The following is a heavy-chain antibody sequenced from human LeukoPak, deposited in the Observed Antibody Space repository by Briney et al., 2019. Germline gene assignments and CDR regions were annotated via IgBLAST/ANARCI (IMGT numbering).Heavy chain of an antibody. D-gene: IGHD2-15*01. CDR3: AAGGYCSGGRCHEYFQH. CDR1: GGSISSSHW. V-gene: IGHV4-4*02. Sequence: KTSETLSLTCTVSGGSISSSHWWSWVRQPPGKGLEWIGEIYHSGSTNDNPSLKSRVTISVDKSKNQFPLKLSSVTAADTAVYYWAAGGYCSGGRCHEYFQHWGQGTLVTVSS. J-gene: IGHJ1*01. CDR2: IYHSGST.